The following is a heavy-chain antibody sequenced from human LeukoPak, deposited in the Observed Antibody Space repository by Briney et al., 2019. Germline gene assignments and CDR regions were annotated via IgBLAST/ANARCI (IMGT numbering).Heavy chain of an antibody. J-gene: IGHJ4*02. D-gene: IGHD6-13*01. CDR3: AKDWGSISAAGYYFDY. CDR2: MSGSGGST. CDR1: GFTFSNYA. V-gene: IGHV3-23*01. Sequence: GGSLRLSCAASGFTFSNYAMSWVRQAPGKGLEWVSTMSGSGGSTYYADSVKGRFTISRDNSKNTLYLQMNSLRAEDTALYYCAKDWGSISAAGYYFDYWSQGTLVTVSS.